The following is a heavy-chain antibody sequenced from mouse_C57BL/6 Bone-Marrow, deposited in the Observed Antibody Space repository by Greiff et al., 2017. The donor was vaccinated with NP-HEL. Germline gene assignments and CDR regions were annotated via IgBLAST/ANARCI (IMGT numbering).Heavy chain of an antibody. J-gene: IGHJ1*03. V-gene: IGHV1-82*01. D-gene: IGHD1-1*01. CDR3: ARGYYGSLSYWYFDV. Sequence: VQLQQSGPELVKPGASVKISCKASGYAFSSSWMNWVKQRPGKGLEWIGRIYPGDGDTNYNRKFKGKATLTADKSSSTAYMQLSSLTSEDSAVYFCARGYYGSLSYWYFDVWGTGTTVTVSS. CDR1: GYAFSSSW. CDR2: IYPGDGDT.